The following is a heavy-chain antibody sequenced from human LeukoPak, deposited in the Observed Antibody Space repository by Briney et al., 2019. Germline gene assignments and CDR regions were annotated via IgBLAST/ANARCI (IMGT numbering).Heavy chain of an antibody. J-gene: IGHJ4*02. CDR2: ISYDGSNK. CDR1: GFTFSGYG. Sequence: GGSLRLSCAASGFTFSGYGMHWVRQAPGKGLEWVAVISYDGSNKYYADSVKSRFTISRDNSKNTLYLQVNSLRAEDTAVYYCVGGMGGHFDYWGQGTLVTVSS. V-gene: IGHV3-30*03. CDR3: VGGMGGHFDY. D-gene: IGHD3-16*01.